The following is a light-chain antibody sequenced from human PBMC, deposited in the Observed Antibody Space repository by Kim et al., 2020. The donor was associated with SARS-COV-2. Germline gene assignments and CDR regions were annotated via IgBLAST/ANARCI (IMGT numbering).Light chain of an antibody. V-gene: IGKV3-11*01. J-gene: IGKJ4*01. CDR3: QHRYTWPLT. CDR1: QSVRSY. CDR2: DAS. Sequence: EIELTQSPATLSLSPGERATLSCRASQSVRSYLAWYQQKPGQAPRLLIYDASNRATDIPARFSGSGSGTDFTLTITSLEPEDIAVYYCQHRYTWPLTFGGGTKVDIK.